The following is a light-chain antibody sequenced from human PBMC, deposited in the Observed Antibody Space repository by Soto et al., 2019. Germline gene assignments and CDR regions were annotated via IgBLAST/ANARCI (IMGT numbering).Light chain of an antibody. CDR1: QSVRSSY. J-gene: IGKJ1*01. CDR3: QQRSNWPT. CDR2: GAS. Sequence: EIWLTQSPGTLSLSPGERATLSCRASQSVRSSYLAWYKQKPGQAPRLLIYGASSRATGIPDRLSGSGSGTEFTLTISRMEPEDFAVYYCQQRSNWPTFGHGTKVDIK. V-gene: IGKV3D-20*02.